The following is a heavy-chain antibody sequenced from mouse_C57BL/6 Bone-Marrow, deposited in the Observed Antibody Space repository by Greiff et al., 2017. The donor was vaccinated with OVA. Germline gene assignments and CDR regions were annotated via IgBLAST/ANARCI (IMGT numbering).Heavy chain of an antibody. CDR3: ARSEGSSYSYWYFDV. D-gene: IGHD1-1*01. CDR1: GYTFTSYW. V-gene: IGHV1-72*01. J-gene: IGHJ1*03. Sequence: VQLQQSGAELVKPGASVKLSCKASGYTFTSYWMHWVKQRPGRGLEWIGRIDPNSGGTKYNEKFKSKATLTVDQPSSTAYMQLSSLTSEDSAVYYCARSEGSSYSYWYFDVWGKGTTVTVSS. CDR2: IDPNSGGT.